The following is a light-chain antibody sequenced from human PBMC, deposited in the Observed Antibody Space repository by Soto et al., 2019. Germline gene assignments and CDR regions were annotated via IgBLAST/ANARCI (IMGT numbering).Light chain of an antibody. CDR1: QGISSY. CDR3: QQLNSYPL. J-gene: IGKJ3*01. CDR2: AAS. Sequence: DIPLTQSPSFLSASVGDRVTITYRASQGISSYLAWYQQKPGKAPKLLIYAASTLQSGVPSRFSGSGSGTVFTLTISGLQPEDFATYYCQQLNSYPLFGPGTKVDIK. V-gene: IGKV1-9*01.